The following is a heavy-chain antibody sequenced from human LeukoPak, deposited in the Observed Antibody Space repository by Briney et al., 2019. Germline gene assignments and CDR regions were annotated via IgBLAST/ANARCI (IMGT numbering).Heavy chain of an antibody. V-gene: IGHV1-8*01. J-gene: IGHJ6*02. CDR3: ARTYYYGSGSYRLDYYGMDV. CDR2: MNPNSGNT. Sequence: ASVKVSCKASGYTFTSYDINWVRQATGQGLEWMGWMNPNSGNTGYAQKFQGRVTMTRNTSISTAYMELSNLRSEDTAVYYCARTYYYGSGSYRLDYYGMDVWGQGTTVTVSS. D-gene: IGHD3-10*01. CDR1: GYTFTSYD.